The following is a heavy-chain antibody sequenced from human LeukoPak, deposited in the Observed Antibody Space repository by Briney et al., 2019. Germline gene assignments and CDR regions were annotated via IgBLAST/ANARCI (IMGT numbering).Heavy chain of an antibody. CDR1: GFTFSSYA. CDR2: ISYDGSNK. CDR3: ARDSRRSSWYNWFDP. J-gene: IGHJ5*02. D-gene: IGHD6-13*01. V-gene: IGHV3-30*04. Sequence: PGGSLRLSCAASGFTFSSYAMHWVRQAPGKGLEWVAVISYDGSNKYYADSVKGRFTISSDNSKNTLYLQMNSLRAEDTAVYYCARDSRRSSWYNWFDPWGQGTLVTVSS.